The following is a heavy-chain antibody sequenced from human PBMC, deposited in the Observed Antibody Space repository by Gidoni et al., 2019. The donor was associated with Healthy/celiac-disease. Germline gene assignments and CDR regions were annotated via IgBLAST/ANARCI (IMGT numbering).Heavy chain of an antibody. CDR1: GGSIRRGGYY. Sequence: QVQLQESGPGLVKPSQTLSLTCTVSGGSIRRGGYYWSWIRQHPGKGLEWIGYIYYSGSTYYNPSLKSRVTISVDTSKNQFSLKLSSVTAADTAVYYCARVLKVGTSAVTPFDYWGQGTLVTVSS. CDR2: IYYSGST. J-gene: IGHJ4*02. CDR3: ARVLKVGTSAVTPFDY. V-gene: IGHV4-31*03. D-gene: IGHD4-17*01.